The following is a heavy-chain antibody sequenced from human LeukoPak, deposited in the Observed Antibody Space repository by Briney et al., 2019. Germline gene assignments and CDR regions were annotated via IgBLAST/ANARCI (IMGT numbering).Heavy chain of an antibody. J-gene: IGHJ4*02. CDR3: ARVRGGYCSSTSCSHGMDY. CDR2: IKQDGSEK. V-gene: IGHV3-7*01. D-gene: IGHD2-2*01. Sequence: GGSLRLSCAASGFTFSSYWMSCVRQAPGKGLEWVANIKQDGSEKDYVDSVKGRFTISRDNAKNSLYLQMNSLRAEDTAVYYCARVRGGYCSSTSCSHGMDYWGQGTLVTVSS. CDR1: GFTFSSYW.